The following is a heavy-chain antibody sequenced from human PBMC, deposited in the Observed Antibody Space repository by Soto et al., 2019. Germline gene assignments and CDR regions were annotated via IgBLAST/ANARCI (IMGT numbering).Heavy chain of an antibody. V-gene: IGHV1-69*13. D-gene: IGHD3-22*01. Sequence: ASVKVSCKTSGXTFTSHGINWVRQAPGQGPEWMGGIIPIFGTANYAQKFQGRVTITADESTSTAYMELSSLRSEDTAVYYCAREGDYYDSRNAFDIWGQGTMVTVS. J-gene: IGHJ3*02. CDR2: IIPIFGTA. CDR1: GXTFTSHG. CDR3: AREGDYYDSRNAFDI.